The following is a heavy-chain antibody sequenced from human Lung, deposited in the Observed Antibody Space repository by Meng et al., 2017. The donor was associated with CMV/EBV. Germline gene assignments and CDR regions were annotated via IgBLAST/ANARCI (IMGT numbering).Heavy chain of an antibody. CDR3: AFSSGADYGSGSRDY. CDR1: GDSITSSSYY. Sequence: SXTXSLXCTVSGDSITSSSYYWGWIRQPPGKGLEWIGSMYYSANTYYNPSLKSRVTISVDTSQNQFSLTLTSVTAADTAVYYCAFSSGADYGSGSRDYWGQGTXVTVDS. D-gene: IGHD3-10*01. V-gene: IGHV4-39*01. J-gene: IGHJ4*02. CDR2: MYYSANT.